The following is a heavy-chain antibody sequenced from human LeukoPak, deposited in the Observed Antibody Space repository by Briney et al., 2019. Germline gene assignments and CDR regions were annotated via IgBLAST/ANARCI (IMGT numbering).Heavy chain of an antibody. CDR3: AKAPVLVGATANFDY. V-gene: IGHV3-23*01. CDR2: LSAGGGRT. D-gene: IGHD1-26*01. J-gene: IGHJ4*02. CDR1: GFTFSSYA. Sequence: GGSLRLSCAASGFTFSSYAMSWVRQAPGEGLEWVSALSAGGGRTHYADSVKGRFTISRDNSKNTLYLQMNSLRAEDTAVYYCAKAPVLVGATANFDYWGQGTLVTVSS.